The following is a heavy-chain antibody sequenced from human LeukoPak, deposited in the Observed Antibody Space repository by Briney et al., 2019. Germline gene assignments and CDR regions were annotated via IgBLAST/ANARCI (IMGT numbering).Heavy chain of an antibody. CDR3: ARKYYCDSSEYYYDDASDI. CDR1: GYTFTACC. J-gene: IGHJ3*02. CDR2: INPNSGGT. V-gene: IGHV1-2*06. Sequence: ASVKVSCKASGYTFTACCIHWVRQAPGQVLEWMGRINPNSGGTNYALNFQGRVTMTRDTSISTAYMELSRLRSDDTAVYYCARKYYCDSSEYYYDDASDIWGQGTMVTVSS. D-gene: IGHD3-22*01.